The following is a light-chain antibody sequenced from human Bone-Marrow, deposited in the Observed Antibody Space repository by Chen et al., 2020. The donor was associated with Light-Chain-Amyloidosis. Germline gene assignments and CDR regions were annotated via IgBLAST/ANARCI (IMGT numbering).Light chain of an antibody. Sequence: SYELTQPLSVSVSLGQTASITCSGDRLGHRYAYWYRQKPGQSPVLVIFQDEKRPSGITERFSGSNSGSAATLTISGTQAVDEADYYCQAWDKSAAVFGGGTKLTVL. CDR1: RLGHRY. V-gene: IGLV3-1*01. J-gene: IGLJ2*01. CDR3: QAWDKSAAV. CDR2: QDE.